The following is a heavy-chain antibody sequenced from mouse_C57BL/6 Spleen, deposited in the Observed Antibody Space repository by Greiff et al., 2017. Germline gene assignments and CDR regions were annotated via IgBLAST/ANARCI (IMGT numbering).Heavy chain of an antibody. V-gene: IGHV14-4*01. J-gene: IGHJ2*01. CDR2: IDPENGDT. Sequence: VQLQQSGAELVRPGASVKLSCTASGFNIKDDYMHWVKQRPEQGLEWIGWIDPENGDTEYASKFQGKATMTADTSSNTAYLQLSSLTSEDTAVYYCIKASLRYYFDYWGQGTTLTVSS. D-gene: IGHD3-2*02. CDR3: IKASLRYYFDY. CDR1: GFNIKDDY.